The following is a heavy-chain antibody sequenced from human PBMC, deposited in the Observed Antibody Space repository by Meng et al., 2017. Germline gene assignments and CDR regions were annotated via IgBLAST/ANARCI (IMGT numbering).Heavy chain of an antibody. CDR3: ASWIYSCGWQ. D-gene: IGHD6-19*01. CDR2: IYHGGNT. CDR1: GGSIRGVDW. J-gene: IGHJ4*02. V-gene: IGHV4/OR15-8*02. Sequence: QVPRQGSGPGRVKPSGTLSLTCVVSGGSIRGVDWWSWVRQPPGKGLEWIGEIYHGGNTNYNPSLKSRVTISIDKSKNQFSLKLSSVTAADTAVYYCASWIYSCGWQWGQGTLVTVSS.